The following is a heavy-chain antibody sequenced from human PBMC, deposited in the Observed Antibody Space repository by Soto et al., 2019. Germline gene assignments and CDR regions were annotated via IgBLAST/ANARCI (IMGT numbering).Heavy chain of an antibody. CDR3: ARLAEGGYCSSTSCSNWFDP. V-gene: IGHV5-51*01. D-gene: IGHD2-2*01. CDR1: GYSFTSYC. J-gene: IGHJ5*02. CDR2: IYPGDSDT. Sequence: GESLKSSCQGSGYSFTSYCIGWVLQMPWKGLEWMGIIYPGDSDTRYSPSFQGQVTISADKSISTAYLQWSSLKASDTAMYYCARLAEGGYCSSTSCSNWFDPWGQGTLVTVSS.